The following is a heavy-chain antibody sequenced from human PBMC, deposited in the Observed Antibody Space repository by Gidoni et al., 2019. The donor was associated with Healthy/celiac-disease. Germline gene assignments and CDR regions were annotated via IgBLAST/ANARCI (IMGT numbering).Heavy chain of an antibody. CDR3: ARPDYYDSSGYRHFDL. CDR1: GGSLSSSNW. D-gene: IGHD3-22*01. CDR2: IYHSGST. J-gene: IGHJ2*01. V-gene: IGHV4-4*02. Sequence: QVQLQESGPGLVKPSGTLSLTCAVSGGSLSSSNWWSWVRQPPGKGLEWIGEIYHSGSTNYNPSLKSRVTISVDKSKNQFSLKLSSVTAAYTAVYYCARPDYYDSSGYRHFDLWGRGTLVTVSS.